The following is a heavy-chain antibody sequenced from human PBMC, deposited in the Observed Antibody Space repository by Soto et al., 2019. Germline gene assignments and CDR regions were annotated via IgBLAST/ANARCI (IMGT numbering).Heavy chain of an antibody. D-gene: IGHD3-22*01. V-gene: IGHV1-69*13. J-gene: IGHJ3*02. CDR2: IIPIFGTA. Sequence: ASVKVSCKASGGTFSSYAISWVRQAPGQGLEWMGGIIPIFGTANYAQKFQGRVTITADESTSTAYMELSSLRSEDTAVYYCGPYYYDSSGYDDAFDIWGQGTMVTVSS. CDR1: GGTFSSYA. CDR3: GPYYYDSSGYDDAFDI.